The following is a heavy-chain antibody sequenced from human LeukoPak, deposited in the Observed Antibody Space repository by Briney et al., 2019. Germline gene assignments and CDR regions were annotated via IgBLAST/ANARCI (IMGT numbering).Heavy chain of an antibody. CDR3: AKEVGSKAWGKEGYY. CDR1: GFTFSTYG. CDR2: ITGSGGTT. Sequence: GGTLRLSCAASGFTFSTYGVTWVRQAPGKGLEWVSAITGSGGTTYYSDSVKGRFTISRDNSKNTLYLQMNSLRAEDTAVYYCAKEVGSKAWGKEGYYWGQGTLVTVSS. V-gene: IGHV3-23*01. D-gene: IGHD7-27*01. J-gene: IGHJ4*02.